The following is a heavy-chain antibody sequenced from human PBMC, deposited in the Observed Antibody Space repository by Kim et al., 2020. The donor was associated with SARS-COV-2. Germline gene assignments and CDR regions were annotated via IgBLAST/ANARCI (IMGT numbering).Heavy chain of an antibody. Sequence: GGSLRLSCAASGFTFSSYAMSWVRQAPGKGLEWVSVIYSGGSSTYYADSVKGRFTISRDNSKNTLYLQMNSLRAEDTAVYYCAKAGGGSQWGQGTLVTVSS. V-gene: IGHV3-23*03. J-gene: IGHJ4*02. CDR1: GFTFSSYA. D-gene: IGHD3-10*01. CDR2: IYSGGSST. CDR3: AKAGGGSQ.